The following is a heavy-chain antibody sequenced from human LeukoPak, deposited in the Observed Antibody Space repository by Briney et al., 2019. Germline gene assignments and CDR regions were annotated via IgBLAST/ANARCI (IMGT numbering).Heavy chain of an antibody. CDR3: ARAQYRSGSTYHFVY. J-gene: IGHJ4*02. Sequence: SETLSLTCTVSGGSISSYYWSWIRQPPGKGLEWIGYIYYSGSTNYNPSLKSRVTISVDTSKNQFSLKLSSVTAADTAVYYCARAQYRSGSTYHFVYWGQGTLVTVSS. CDR1: GGSISSYY. V-gene: IGHV4-59*01. CDR2: IYYSGST. D-gene: IGHD6-19*01.